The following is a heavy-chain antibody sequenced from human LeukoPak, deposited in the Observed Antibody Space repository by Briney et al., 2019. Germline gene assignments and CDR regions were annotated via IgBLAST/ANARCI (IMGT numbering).Heavy chain of an antibody. CDR2: IYYSGST. V-gene: IGHV4-59*01. Sequence: SETLSLTCTVSGGSISSYYWSWIRQPPGKGLEWIGYIYYSGSTNYNPSLKSRVTISVDTSKNQFSLKLSSVTAADTAVYYCARDPRDGYNYGWYFNLWGRGTLVTVSS. CDR1: GGSISSYY. J-gene: IGHJ2*01. CDR3: ARDPRDGYNYGWYFNL. D-gene: IGHD5-24*01.